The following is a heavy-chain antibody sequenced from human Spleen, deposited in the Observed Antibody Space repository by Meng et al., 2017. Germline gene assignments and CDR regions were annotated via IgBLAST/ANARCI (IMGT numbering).Heavy chain of an antibody. Sequence: SVNVSCKAPGGIFSNSVVGWVRQAPGQGLEWMGGINGVFGTTNYAQKFQGRVTITTDESTSTVYMELARLTSEDTAVYYCARAPLRGSYYDPPPEIYYYGMDVWGQGTTVTVSS. CDR3: ARAPLRGSYYDPPPEIYYYGMDV. CDR1: GGIFSNSV. V-gene: IGHV1-69*05. D-gene: IGHD1-26*01. CDR2: INGVFGTT. J-gene: IGHJ6*02.